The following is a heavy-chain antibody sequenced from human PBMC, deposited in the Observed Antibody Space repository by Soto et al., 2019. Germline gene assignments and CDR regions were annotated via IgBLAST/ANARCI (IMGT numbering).Heavy chain of an antibody. Sequence: QVQLQESGPGLVKPSQTLSLTCTVSGGSISSGGYYWSWIRQHPGKGLEWIGYIYYSGSTYYNPSLKSRVTISVDTSKNQISLKLSSVTAADTAVYYCARDGTGTASFDYWGQGTLVTVSS. D-gene: IGHD1-1*01. CDR3: ARDGTGTASFDY. CDR2: IYYSGST. CDR1: GGSISSGGYY. V-gene: IGHV4-31*03. J-gene: IGHJ4*02.